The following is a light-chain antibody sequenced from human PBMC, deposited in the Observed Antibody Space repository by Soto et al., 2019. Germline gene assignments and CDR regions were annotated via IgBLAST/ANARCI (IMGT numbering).Light chain of an antibody. Sequence: DIVLMQSPGSLSLSPGERATLSCRASDIVTASYIAWYQHKPGQAPRLLINGASTRVAGIPDRFSGSGSVTDFTLTIDRLEPEDLGVYYCLQYGSSPSTFGQGTKLEIK. CDR1: DIVTASY. CDR2: GAS. J-gene: IGKJ2*01. CDR3: LQYGSSPST. V-gene: IGKV3-20*01.